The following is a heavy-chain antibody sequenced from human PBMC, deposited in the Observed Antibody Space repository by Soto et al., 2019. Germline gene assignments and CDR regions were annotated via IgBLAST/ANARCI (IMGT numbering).Heavy chain of an antibody. Sequence: VSVKVSCKDSGYIFTSFGITWVRQAPGQGLEWMGWISAYNDNTNYAQNLQDRVIMTTDSSTNIAYMELRSLRSDDTAIYYCVRVLMATDPLDYWGQGTLVTVSS. D-gene: IGHD3-9*01. CDR3: VRVLMATDPLDY. CDR1: GYIFTSFG. V-gene: IGHV1-18*01. CDR2: ISAYNDNT. J-gene: IGHJ4*02.